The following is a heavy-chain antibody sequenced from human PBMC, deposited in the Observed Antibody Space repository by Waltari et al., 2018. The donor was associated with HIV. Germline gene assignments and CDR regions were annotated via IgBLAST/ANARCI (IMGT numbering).Heavy chain of an antibody. CDR1: GFTFSSYA. D-gene: IGHD3-10*01. V-gene: IGHV3-23*01. CDR3: AKDWEPYGSTPYWYFDL. Sequence: EVQLLESGGGLVQPGGSLRLSCAASGFTFSSYAMSWVRQAPGKGLEWVSAISGSGGSTYYADSVKGRFTISRDNSKNTLYLQMNSLRAEDTAVYYCAKDWEPYGSTPYWYFDLWGRGTLVTVSS. CDR2: ISGSGGST. J-gene: IGHJ2*01.